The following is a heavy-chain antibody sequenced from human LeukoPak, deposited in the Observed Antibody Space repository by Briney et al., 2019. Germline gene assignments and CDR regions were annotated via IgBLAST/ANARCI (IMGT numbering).Heavy chain of an antibody. CDR2: ISWNSGSI. V-gene: IGHV3-9*01. D-gene: IGHD3-9*01. CDR3: AKDLYYDILTGYQLQH. Sequence: GGSLRLSCAASGFTFDDYAMHWVRQAPGKGLEWVSGISWNSGSIGYADSVKGRFTISRDNAKNSLYLQMNSLRAEDTALYYCAKDLYYDILTGYQLQHWGQGTLVTVSS. CDR1: GFTFDDYA. J-gene: IGHJ1*01.